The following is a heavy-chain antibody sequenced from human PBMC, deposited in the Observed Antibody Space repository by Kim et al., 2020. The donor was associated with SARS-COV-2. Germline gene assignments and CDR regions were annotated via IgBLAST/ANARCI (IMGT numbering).Heavy chain of an antibody. V-gene: IGHV3-33*01. J-gene: IGHJ6*02. Sequence: KYNAASGKGRFTISRDNSKNTLYLQMNSLRAEDTAVYYCARDLSGYYGMDVWGQGTTVTVSS. CDR3: ARDLSGYYGMDV. D-gene: IGHD3-10*01. CDR2: K.